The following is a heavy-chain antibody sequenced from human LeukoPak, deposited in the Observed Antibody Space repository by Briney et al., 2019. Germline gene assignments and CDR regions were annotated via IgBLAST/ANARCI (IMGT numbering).Heavy chain of an antibody. CDR1: GASISNYY. Sequence: SETLSLTCTVSGASISNYYWSWIRQPAGKGLEWIGYIYYSGSTNYNPSLKSRVTISVDTSKNQFSLKLTSVTAADTAVYYCARDGSGWSGWFDPWGQGTLVTVSS. CDR3: ARDGSGWSGWFDP. D-gene: IGHD6-19*01. V-gene: IGHV4-59*01. CDR2: IYYSGST. J-gene: IGHJ5*02.